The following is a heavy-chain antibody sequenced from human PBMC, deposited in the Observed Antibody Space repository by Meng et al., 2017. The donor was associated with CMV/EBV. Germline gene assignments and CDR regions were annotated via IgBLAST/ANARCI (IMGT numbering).Heavy chain of an antibody. Sequence: SETLSLTCTVSGGSISSSSYYWGWIRQPPGKGLEWIGSIYYSGRTYYNPSLKSRVTISVDTSKNQFSLKLSSVTAADTAVYYCARRDDFWSGYLNWGQGTLVTVSS. CDR3: ARRDDFWSGYLN. V-gene: IGHV4-39*01. D-gene: IGHD3-3*01. J-gene: IGHJ4*02. CDR1: GGSISSSSYY. CDR2: IYYSGRT.